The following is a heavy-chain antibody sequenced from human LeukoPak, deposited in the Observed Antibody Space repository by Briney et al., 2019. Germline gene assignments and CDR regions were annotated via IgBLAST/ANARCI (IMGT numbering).Heavy chain of an antibody. Sequence: AQTLSLTCTVSGGSISSGGYYGSWIRQPPGKGLEWSGYIYHSGSTYYNPSLKSRLTISVDRSKNQFSLQLSSVAAADTAVYYCAREGSDYGDYSSPQHPDYWGQGTLVTVSS. J-gene: IGHJ4*02. CDR2: IYHSGST. D-gene: IGHD4-17*01. CDR1: GGSISSGGYY. CDR3: AREGSDYGDYSSPQHPDY. V-gene: IGHV4-30-2*01.